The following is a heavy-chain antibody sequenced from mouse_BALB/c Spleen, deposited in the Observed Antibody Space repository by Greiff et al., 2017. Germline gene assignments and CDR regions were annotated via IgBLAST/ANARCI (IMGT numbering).Heavy chain of an antibody. CDR3: ARDYGSSPPPY. CDR2: ILPGSGST. J-gene: IGHJ3*01. Sequence: QVQLQQSGAELMKPGASVKISCKATGYTFSSYWIEWVKQRPGHGLEWIGEILPGSGSTNYNEKFKGKATLTADTSSNTAYMQLSSLTSEDSAVYYCARDYGSSPPPYWGQGTLVTVSA. CDR1: GYTFSSYW. V-gene: IGHV1-9*01. D-gene: IGHD1-1*01.